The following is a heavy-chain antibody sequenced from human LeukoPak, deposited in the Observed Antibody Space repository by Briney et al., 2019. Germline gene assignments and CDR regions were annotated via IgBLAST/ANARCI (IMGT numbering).Heavy chain of an antibody. Sequence: SGGSLRLSCAASGFIFSSYSMTWVRQAPGKGLEWVSYVSSGSGTIYYADSVKGRFTISRDNAKNSLFLQMNSLRDEDTAVYYCASGFSSSPYFDYWGQGTLVTVSS. J-gene: IGHJ4*02. CDR2: VSSGSGTI. CDR1: GFIFSSYS. D-gene: IGHD6-6*01. CDR3: ASGFSSSPYFDY. V-gene: IGHV3-48*02.